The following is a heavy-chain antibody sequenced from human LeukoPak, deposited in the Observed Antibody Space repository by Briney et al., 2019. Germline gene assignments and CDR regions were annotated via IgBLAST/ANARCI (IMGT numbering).Heavy chain of an antibody. CDR1: GFTFSNYA. V-gene: IGHV3-23*01. Sequence: GGSLRLSCAASGFTFSNYAMSWVRQAPGKGLEWVSAISSSGGSTYYADSVKGRLTISRDNSKNTLYLQMNSLRAEDTAVYYCAKGVATAGLHYYVMDVWGQGTTVTVSS. CDR2: ISSSGGST. CDR3: AKGVATAGLHYYVMDV. D-gene: IGHD6-13*01. J-gene: IGHJ6*02.